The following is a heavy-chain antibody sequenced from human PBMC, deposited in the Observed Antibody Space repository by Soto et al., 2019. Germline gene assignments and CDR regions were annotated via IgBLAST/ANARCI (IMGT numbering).Heavy chain of an antibody. CDR3: ARDPSTGNADY. CDR1: GFTFSSYA. J-gene: IGHJ4*02. CDR2: ISSDGDST. Sequence: VQLVESGGGVVQPGRSLRLSCAASGFTFSSYAMHWVRQAPGKGLEWVSTISSDGDSTYYVDSVKGRFTVSRDNSKNTMYLQMNSLRAEDTALYFCARDPSTGNADYWGQGTLVTVSS. D-gene: IGHD3-9*01. V-gene: IGHV3-23*04.